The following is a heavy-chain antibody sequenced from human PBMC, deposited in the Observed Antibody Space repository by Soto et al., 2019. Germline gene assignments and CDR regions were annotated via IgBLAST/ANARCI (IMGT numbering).Heavy chain of an antibody. J-gene: IGHJ6*04. V-gene: IGHV3-48*01. CDR2: ISSSSSTI. Sequence: PGGDLRLSCAASGFTFSSYSLNWVRQAPGKGLEWVSYISSSSSTIYYADSVKGRFTISRDNFKNSLHLQMNSLRADDTAVYYCARGLVPLAFSLTKHHRNGMDVWGKRTTVTVSS. D-gene: IGHD2-2*01. CDR1: GFTFSSYS. CDR3: ARGLVPLAFSLTKHHRNGMDV.